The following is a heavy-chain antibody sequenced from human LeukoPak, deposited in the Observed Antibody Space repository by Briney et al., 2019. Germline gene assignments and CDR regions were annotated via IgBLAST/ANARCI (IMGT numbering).Heavy chain of an antibody. Sequence: GGSLRLSCAASGFTFSSYSMNWVRQAPGKGLEWVSSISSSSSYIYYADSVKGRFTISRDNAKNSLYLQMNSLRAEDTAVYYCARDLLKDTDMDYWGQGTLVTVSS. D-gene: IGHD5-18*01. CDR2: ISSSSSYI. V-gene: IGHV3-21*01. CDR1: GFTFSSYS. J-gene: IGHJ4*01. CDR3: ARDLLKDTDMDY.